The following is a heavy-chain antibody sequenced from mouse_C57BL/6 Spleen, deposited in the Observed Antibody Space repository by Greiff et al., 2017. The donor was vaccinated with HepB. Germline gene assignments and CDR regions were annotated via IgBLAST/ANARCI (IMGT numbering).Heavy chain of an antibody. J-gene: IGHJ2*01. CDR1: GYTFTDYE. D-gene: IGHD1-1*01. CDR2: IDPETGGT. CDR3: SRSYYYGSSYRFDY. V-gene: IGHV1-15*01. Sequence: VQLQESGAELVRPGASVTLSCKASGYTFTDYEMHWVKQTPVHGLEWIGAIDPETGGTAYNQKFKGKAILTADKSSSTAYMELRSLTSEDSAVYYWSRSYYYGSSYRFDYWGQGTTLTVSS.